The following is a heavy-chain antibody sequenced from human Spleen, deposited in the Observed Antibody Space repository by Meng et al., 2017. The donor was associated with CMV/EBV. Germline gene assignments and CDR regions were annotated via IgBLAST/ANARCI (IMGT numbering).Heavy chain of an antibody. CDR3: ARDSSSIAFDY. Sequence: GGSLRLSCAASGFTFSNAWMSWVRQAPGKGLEWVSSISSSSSYIYYADSVKGRFTISRDNAKNSLYLQMNSLRAEDTAVYYCARDSSSIAFDYWGQGTLVTVSS. CDR1: GFTFSNAW. V-gene: IGHV3-21*01. CDR2: ISSSSSYI. D-gene: IGHD6-13*01. J-gene: IGHJ4*02.